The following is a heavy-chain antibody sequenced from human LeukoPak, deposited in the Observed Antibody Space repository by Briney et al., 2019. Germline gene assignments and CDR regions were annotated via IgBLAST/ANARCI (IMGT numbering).Heavy chain of an antibody. Sequence: GGSLRLSCAASQFTFSHYGMHWVRQAPGRGLEWVAVIWNDGGATYYADSVKGRFTISRDNSRNTLYLQMTSLRAEDTAVYYCAKDAQGGFDYSNSLEYWGQGTLVTVSS. V-gene: IGHV3-33*03. D-gene: IGHD4-11*01. J-gene: IGHJ4*02. CDR2: IWNDGGAT. CDR1: QFTFSHYG. CDR3: AKDAQGGFDYSNSLEY.